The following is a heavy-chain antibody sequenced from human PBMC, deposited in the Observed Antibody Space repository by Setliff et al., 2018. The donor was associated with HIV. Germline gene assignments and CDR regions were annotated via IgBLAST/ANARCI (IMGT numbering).Heavy chain of an antibody. V-gene: IGHV4-61*09. Sequence: PSETLSLTCTVSGGSIITGSDYWSWIRQPAGKGLEWIGHIYTSGSIEYNPSLKSRATISEDRSKNYFSLRLTSVTAADTAVYFCARGKVFSGYYYYYYYMDVWGRGTTVTVSS. CDR2: IYTSGSI. CDR3: ARGKVFSGYYYYYYYMDV. CDR1: GGSIITGSDY. D-gene: IGHD3-9*01. J-gene: IGHJ6*03.